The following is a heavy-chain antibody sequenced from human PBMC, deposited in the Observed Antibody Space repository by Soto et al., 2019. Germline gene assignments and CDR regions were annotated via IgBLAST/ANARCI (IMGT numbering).Heavy chain of an antibody. CDR3: AKDKFAYYYDSSGYFFDY. CDR1: GFTFSSYA. CDR2: ISGSGGST. V-gene: IGHV3-23*01. J-gene: IGHJ4*02. D-gene: IGHD3-22*01. Sequence: GGSLRLSCAASGFTFSSYAMSWVRQAPGKGLEWVSAISGSGGSTYYADSVKGRFTISRDNSKNTLYLQMNSLRAEDTAVYYCAKDKFAYYYDSSGYFFDYWGQGTLVTVSS.